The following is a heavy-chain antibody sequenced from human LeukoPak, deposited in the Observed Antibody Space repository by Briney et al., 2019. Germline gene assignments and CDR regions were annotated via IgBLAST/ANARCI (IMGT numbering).Heavy chain of an antibody. D-gene: IGHD1-7*01. Sequence: GASVKVSCKASGGTFCSYAISWVRQAPGQGLEWMGGIIPIFGTANYAQKFQGRVTITTDESTSTAYMELSSLRSEDTAVYYCARDYGLELTSETTIVGAFDIWGQGTMVTVSS. J-gene: IGHJ3*02. V-gene: IGHV1-69*05. CDR2: IIPIFGTA. CDR1: GGTFCSYA. CDR3: ARDYGLELTSETTIVGAFDI.